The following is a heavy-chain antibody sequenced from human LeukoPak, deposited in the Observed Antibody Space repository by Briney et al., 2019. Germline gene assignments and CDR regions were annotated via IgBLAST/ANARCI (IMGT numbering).Heavy chain of an antibody. CDR2: ISAYNGNT. V-gene: IGHV1-18*01. D-gene: IGHD2-2*01. J-gene: IGHJ3*02. Sequence: GASVKVSRKASGYTFTSYGISWVRQAPGQGLEWMGWISAYNGNTNYAQKLQGRVTMTTDTSTSTAYMELRSLRSDDTAVYYCARDVGYCSSTSCFDAFDIWGQGTMVTVSS. CDR1: GYTFTSYG. CDR3: ARDVGYCSSTSCFDAFDI.